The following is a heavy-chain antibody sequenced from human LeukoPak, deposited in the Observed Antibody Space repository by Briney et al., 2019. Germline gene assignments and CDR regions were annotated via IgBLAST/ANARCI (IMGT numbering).Heavy chain of an antibody. J-gene: IGHJ4*02. CDR3: ARHYMVRGATRYYFDY. V-gene: IGHV4-59*08. D-gene: IGHD3-10*01. CDR1: GGSISGYY. Sequence: SETLSLTCTVSGGSISGYYWNWIRQSPDEGLEWIGHIYYSGSTNYNPSLKSRVTISVDTSKNQFSLKLTSVTAADAAVYYCARHYMVRGATRYYFDYWGQGNLFSVSS. CDR2: IYYSGST.